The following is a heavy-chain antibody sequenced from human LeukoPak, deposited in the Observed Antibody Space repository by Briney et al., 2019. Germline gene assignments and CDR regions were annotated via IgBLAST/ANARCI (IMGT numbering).Heavy chain of an antibody. CDR2: MNPNSGNT. V-gene: IGHV1-8*01. J-gene: IGHJ3*02. D-gene: IGHD5-18*01. CDR3: ARPVDTAMVHAFDI. Sequence: ASVKVSCEASGYTFTSYDINWVRQATGQGLEWMGWMNPNSGNTGYAQKFQGRVTMTRNTSISTAYMELSSLRSEDTAVYYCARPVDTAMVHAFDIWGQGTMVTVSS. CDR1: GYTFTSYD.